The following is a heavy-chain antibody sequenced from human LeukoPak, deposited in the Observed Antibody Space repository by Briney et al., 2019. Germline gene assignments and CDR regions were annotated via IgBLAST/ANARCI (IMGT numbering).Heavy chain of an antibody. J-gene: IGHJ3*02. V-gene: IGHV1-3*01. D-gene: IGHD3-10*01. CDR3: ARDHYGSGSYYGDAFDI. Sequence: AASVKVSCKASGYTFTSYAMHWVRQAPGQRLEWMGWINAGNGNTKYSQEFQGRVTITRDTSASTAYMELSSLRSEDTAVYYCARDHYGSGSYYGDAFDIWGQGTMVTVSS. CDR1: GYTFTSYA. CDR2: INAGNGNT.